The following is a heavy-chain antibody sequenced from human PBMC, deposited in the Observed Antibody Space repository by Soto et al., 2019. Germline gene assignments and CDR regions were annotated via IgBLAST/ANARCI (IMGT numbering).Heavy chain of an antibody. V-gene: IGHV3-23*01. D-gene: IGHD3-10*01. CDR2: ISGSGGST. CDR3: AKYVDYYGSGRYYIDY. Sequence: EVQLLESGGGLVQPGGSLRLSCAASGFTFSSYAMSWVRQAPGKGLEWVSAISGSGGSTYYADSVKGRFTISRDNSKNTLYLQMNSLRAEDTAVYYCAKYVDYYGSGRYYIDYWGQGTLVTVSS. CDR1: GFTFSSYA. J-gene: IGHJ4*02.